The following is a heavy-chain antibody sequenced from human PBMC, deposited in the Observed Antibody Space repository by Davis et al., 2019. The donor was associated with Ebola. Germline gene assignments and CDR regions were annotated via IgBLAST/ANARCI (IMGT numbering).Heavy chain of an antibody. Sequence: SETLSLTCTVSGGSISSSSYYWSWIRQPPGKGLEWIGEINHSGSTYYNPSLKSRVTISVDTSKNQFSLKLSSVTAADTAVYYCARQSRKIFGVVIVSGWFDPWGQGTLVTVSS. J-gene: IGHJ5*02. CDR1: GGSISSSSYY. CDR3: ARQSRKIFGVVIVSGWFDP. V-gene: IGHV4-39*01. CDR2: INHSGST. D-gene: IGHD3-3*01.